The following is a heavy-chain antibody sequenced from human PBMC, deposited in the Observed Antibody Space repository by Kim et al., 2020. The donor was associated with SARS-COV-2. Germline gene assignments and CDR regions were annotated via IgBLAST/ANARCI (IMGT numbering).Heavy chain of an antibody. D-gene: IGHD2-15*01. V-gene: IGHV3-73*01. CDR1: GFTFSGSA. J-gene: IGHJ6*02. CDR3: TRSHCSGGSCYPGVGMDV. CDR2: IRSKANSYAT. Sequence: GGSLRLSCAASGFTFSGSAMHWVRQASGKGLEWVGRIRSKANSYATAYAASVKGRFTISRDDSKNTAYLQMNSLKTEDTAVYYCTRSHCSGGSCYPGVGMDVWGQGTTVTVSS.